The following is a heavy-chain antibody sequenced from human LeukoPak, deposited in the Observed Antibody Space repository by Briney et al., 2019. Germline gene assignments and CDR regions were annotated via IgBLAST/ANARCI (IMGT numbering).Heavy chain of an antibody. V-gene: IGHV3-66*01. D-gene: IGHD3-10*01. CDR3: ARGKYYYGSGSYFKGNYYFDY. J-gene: IGHJ4*02. Sequence: PGGSLRLSCAASGFTVSSNYMSWVRQAPGKGLEWVSVIYSGGSTYYADSVKGRFTISRDNSKNTLYLQMNSLRAEDTAVYYCARGKYYYGSGSYFKGNYYFDYWGQGTLVTVSS. CDR1: GFTVSSNY. CDR2: IYSGGST.